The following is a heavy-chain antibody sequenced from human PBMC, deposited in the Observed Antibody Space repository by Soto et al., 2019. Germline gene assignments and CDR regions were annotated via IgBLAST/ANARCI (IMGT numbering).Heavy chain of an antibody. V-gene: IGHV3-21*01. Sequence: GGSLRLSCAASGFTFSSYSMNWVRQAPGKGLEWVSSISSSSSYIYYADSVKGRFTISRDNAKNSLYLQMNSLRAEDTAVYYCARDGGAGPPEFDPWSQGTLVTVSS. CDR1: GFTFSSYS. CDR3: ARDGGAGPPEFDP. CDR2: ISSSSSYI. J-gene: IGHJ5*02. D-gene: IGHD3-16*01.